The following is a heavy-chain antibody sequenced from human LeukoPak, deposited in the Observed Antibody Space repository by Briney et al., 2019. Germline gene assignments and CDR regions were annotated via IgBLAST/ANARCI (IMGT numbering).Heavy chain of an antibody. CDR1: GGSISSHY. V-gene: IGHV4-4*07. CDR2: IYTSGST. Sequence: PSETLSLTCTVSGGSISSHYWSWIRQPAGKGLEWIGRIYTSGSTNYNPSLKSRVTMSVDTSKNQFSLKLSSVTAADTAVYYCARGYSGYDSRVWWFDPWGQGTLVTVSS. D-gene: IGHD5-12*01. CDR3: ARGYSGYDSRVWWFDP. J-gene: IGHJ5*02.